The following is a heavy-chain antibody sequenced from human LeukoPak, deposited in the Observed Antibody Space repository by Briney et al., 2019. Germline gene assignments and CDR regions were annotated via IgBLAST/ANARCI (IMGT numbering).Heavy chain of an antibody. CDR2: INHSGST. D-gene: IGHD3-10*01. J-gene: IGHJ4*02. Sequence: SETLSLTCAVYGGSFSGYYWGWIRQPPGEGLEWIGEINHSGSTNYNPSLKSRVTISVDTSKNQFSLKLSSVTAADTAVYYCARGLSPRINMVRGVRPPFRGVFDYWGQGTLVTVSS. CDR3: ARGLSPRINMVRGVRPPFRGVFDY. CDR1: GGSFSGYY. V-gene: IGHV4-34*01.